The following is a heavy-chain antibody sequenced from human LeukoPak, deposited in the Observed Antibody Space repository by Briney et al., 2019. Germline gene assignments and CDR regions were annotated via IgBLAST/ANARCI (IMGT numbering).Heavy chain of an antibody. Sequence: GRSLRLSCTASGFTFGDYAMSWVRQAPGKGLEWVGFIRSKAYGGTTEYAASVKGRFTISRDDSKSIAYLQMNSLKTEDTAVYYCTRDRDCSSTSCYHYYYYYYMDVWGKGTTVTVSS. V-gene: IGHV3-49*04. CDR2: IRSKAYGGTT. CDR1: GFTFGDYA. D-gene: IGHD2-2*01. J-gene: IGHJ6*03. CDR3: TRDRDCSSTSCYHYYYYYYMDV.